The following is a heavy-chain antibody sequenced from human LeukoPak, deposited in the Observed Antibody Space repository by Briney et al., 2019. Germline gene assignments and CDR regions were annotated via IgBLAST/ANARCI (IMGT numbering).Heavy chain of an antibody. CDR1: GGSFSGYY. D-gene: IGHD6-13*01. V-gene: IGHV4-34*01. CDR3: ARRHSSSWHRLEYFQH. CDR2: INHSGST. Sequence: SETLSLTCAVYGGSFSGYYWSWIRQPPGKGLEWIGEINHSGSTNYNPSLKSRVTISVDTSKNQFSLKLSSVTAAGTAVYYCARRHSSSWHRLEYFQHWGQGTLVTVSS. J-gene: IGHJ1*01.